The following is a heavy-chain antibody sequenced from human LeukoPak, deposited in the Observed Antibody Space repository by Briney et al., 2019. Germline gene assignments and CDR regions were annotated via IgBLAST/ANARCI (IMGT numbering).Heavy chain of an antibody. CDR3: ARPPGFSTSFWD. CDR1: GGSISGTSYY. CDR2: IHYSGRT. D-gene: IGHD2-2*01. V-gene: IGHV4-39*01. Sequence: PSETLSLTCTVSGGSISGTSYYWGWIRQPPGKGPEWIGSIHYSGRTYYKPSLMSRVTISVDTSKNQFSLKLTSVTSADTAVYYCARPPGFSTSFWDWGQGTLVTVSS. J-gene: IGHJ4*02.